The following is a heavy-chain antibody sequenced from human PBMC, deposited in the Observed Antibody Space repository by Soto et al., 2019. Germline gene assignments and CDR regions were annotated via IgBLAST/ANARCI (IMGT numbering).Heavy chain of an antibody. D-gene: IGHD6-19*01. J-gene: IGHJ4*02. Sequence: GGSLRLSCAASGFTFDDYAMHWVRQAPGKGLEWVSGISWNSGSIGYADSVKGRFTISRDNAKNSLYLQMNSLRAEDTALYYCAKDMNVAVAGYFEYWGQGTLVTVSS. CDR1: GFTFDDYA. V-gene: IGHV3-9*01. CDR3: AKDMNVAVAGYFEY. CDR2: ISWNSGSI.